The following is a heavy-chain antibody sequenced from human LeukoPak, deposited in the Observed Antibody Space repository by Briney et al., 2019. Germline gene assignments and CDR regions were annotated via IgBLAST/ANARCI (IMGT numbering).Heavy chain of an antibody. D-gene: IGHD3-16*01. CDR3: ARDSFGAIYYYYGMDV. CDR2: ISAYNGNT. J-gene: IGHJ6*02. Sequence: VKVSFKASGGTFSSYAISWVRQAPGQGLEWMGWISAYNGNTNYAQKLQGRVTMTTDTSTSTAYMELRSLRSDDTAVYYCARDSFGAIYYYYGMDVWGQGTTVTVSS. CDR1: GGTFSSYA. V-gene: IGHV1-18*01.